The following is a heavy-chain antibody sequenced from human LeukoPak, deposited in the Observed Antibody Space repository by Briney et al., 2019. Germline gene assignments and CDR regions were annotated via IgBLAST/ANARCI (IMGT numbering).Heavy chain of an antibody. D-gene: IGHD3-22*01. CDR2: IHQRGST. Sequence: KPSETLSLTCSVSGYSISSGYYWGWIRQPPGKGLEWIGSIHQRGSTYYNPSLKSRVTISLDTSKNQVSLKLNSVTAADTAVYFCARVFGDTSGGLDYWGQGTLVTVSS. CDR3: ARVFGDTSGGLDY. V-gene: IGHV4-38-2*02. J-gene: IGHJ4*02. CDR1: GYSISSGYY.